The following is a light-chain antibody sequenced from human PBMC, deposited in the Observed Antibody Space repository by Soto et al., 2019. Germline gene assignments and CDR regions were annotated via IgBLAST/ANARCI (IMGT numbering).Light chain of an antibody. V-gene: IGLV2-8*01. Sequence: QCVLTSPASAYGFALGGVGVTCTETSSDIGNYNFVSWYQQHPGKAPKLMIYEVSKRPSGVPDRFSGSKSGNTASLTVSGLQAEDEADYYCSSYAGSNTYVFGTGTKVTVL. CDR1: SSDIGNYNF. CDR2: EVS. J-gene: IGLJ1*01. CDR3: SSYAGSNTYV.